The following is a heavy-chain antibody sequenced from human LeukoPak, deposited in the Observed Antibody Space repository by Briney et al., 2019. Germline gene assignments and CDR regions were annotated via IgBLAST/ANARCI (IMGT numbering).Heavy chain of an antibody. V-gene: IGHV4-59*01. J-gene: IGHJ5*01. CDR2: IYYSGST. Sequence: SETLSLTCTVSGGSISSYYWSWIRQPPGKGLEWIGYIYYSGSTNYNPSLKSRVTISVDTSKNQFSLKLSSVTAADTAVYYCASSTMVRGSSFWFDSWGQGTLVTVSS. D-gene: IGHD3-10*01. CDR3: ASSTMVRGSSFWFDS. CDR1: GGSISSYY.